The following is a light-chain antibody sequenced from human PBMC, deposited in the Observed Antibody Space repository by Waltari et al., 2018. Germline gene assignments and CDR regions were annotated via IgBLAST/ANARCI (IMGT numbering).Light chain of an antibody. CDR1: QSLLHSNGYNY. CDR2: LGS. Sequence: DIVMTQSPLSLPVTPGEPASISCRSSQSLLHSNGYNYLDWYLQKPGQSRQLLIYLGSNPASGVPDRFRCRRSGTDFPLKISGVEAEDVWVYYCMQALQTPRTFGQGTKVEIK. CDR3: MQALQTPRT. V-gene: IGKV2-28*01. J-gene: IGKJ1*01.